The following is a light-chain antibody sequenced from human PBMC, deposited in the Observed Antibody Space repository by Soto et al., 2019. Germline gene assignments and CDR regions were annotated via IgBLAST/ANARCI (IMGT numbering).Light chain of an antibody. J-gene: IGLJ1*01. CDR3: SSYAGSNTYV. V-gene: IGLV2-8*01. CDR2: EVT. CDR1: SSDVGGYNY. Sequence: QSALTQPPSAAGSPGQSVTISCTGTSSDVGGYNYVSWYQQHPGKAPKLMIYEVTKRPSGVSDRFSGSKSGNTASLTVSGLQAEDEADYYCSSYAGSNTYVFGTGTKVPVL.